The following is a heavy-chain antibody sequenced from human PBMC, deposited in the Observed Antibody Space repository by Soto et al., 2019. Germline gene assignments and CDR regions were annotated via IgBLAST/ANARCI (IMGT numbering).Heavy chain of an antibody. D-gene: IGHD3-10*01. CDR3: VKNSGWFNT. CDR1: GFTFGTTD. J-gene: IGHJ5*02. CDR2: IYGSGGIK. Sequence: QLLQSGGGLVQPGGSLTLSCAASGFTFGTTDMSWVRQAPGEGLERVSTIYGSGGIKYYADSVKGRFTISRDNSRNTVYLQMNSLRGDDTALYYCVKNSGWFNTWGQGALVTVSS. V-gene: IGHV3-23*01.